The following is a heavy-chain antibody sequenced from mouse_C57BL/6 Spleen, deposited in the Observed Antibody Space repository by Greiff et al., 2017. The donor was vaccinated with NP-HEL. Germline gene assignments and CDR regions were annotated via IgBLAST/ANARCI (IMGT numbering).Heavy chain of an antibody. CDR3: ARSLLRDGAMDY. D-gene: IGHD1-2*01. Sequence: VQLQQSRPELVKPGASVKISCKASGYSFTGYYMNWVKQSPEKSLEWIGEINPSTGGTTYNQKFKAKATLTVDKSSSTAYMQLKSLTSEDSAVYYCARSLLRDGAMDYWGQGTSVTVSS. J-gene: IGHJ4*01. CDR2: INPSTGGT. V-gene: IGHV1-42*01. CDR1: GYSFTGYY.